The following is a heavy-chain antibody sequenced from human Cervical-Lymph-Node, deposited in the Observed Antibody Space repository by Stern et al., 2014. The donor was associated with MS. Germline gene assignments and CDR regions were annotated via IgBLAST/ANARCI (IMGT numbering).Heavy chain of an antibody. V-gene: IGHV4-59*01. Sequence: QVQLQESGPGLVKPSETLSLTCTVSGGSFNNYYWSWIRQPPGKGLEWIGYIYQDGSTKYNPSLKSRVTISLHTSKKQFSLRLTSVTAADTAVCYCARVDDCSGGTCFSTSWFDPWGQGTLVTVSS. CDR1: GGSFNNYY. CDR2: IYQDGST. D-gene: IGHD2-15*01. J-gene: IGHJ5*02. CDR3: ARVDDCSGGTCFSTSWFDP.